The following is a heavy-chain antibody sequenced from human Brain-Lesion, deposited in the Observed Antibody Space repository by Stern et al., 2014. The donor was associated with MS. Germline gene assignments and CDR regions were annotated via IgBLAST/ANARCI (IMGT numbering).Heavy chain of an antibody. V-gene: IGHV4-39*01. J-gene: IGHJ5*02. D-gene: IGHD2-15*01. CDR2: IFYSGNT. CDR1: GGSVSSTSYA. CDR3: AGEEDIRYCSGGSCTGNWFDP. Sequence: QVQLQESGPGLVKPSETLSLTCTVAGGSVSSTSYAWAWIRPPPGKGLEWIGTIFYSGNTYYSPSITSRLTISLDTSKNQFSLQLRSVTAADTAVYYCAGEEDIRYCSGGSCTGNWFDPWGQGTLVTVSS.